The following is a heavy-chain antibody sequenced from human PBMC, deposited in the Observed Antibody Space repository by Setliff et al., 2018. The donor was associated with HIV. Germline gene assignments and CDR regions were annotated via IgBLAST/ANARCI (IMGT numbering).Heavy chain of an antibody. D-gene: IGHD5-12*01. J-gene: IGHJ4*02. V-gene: IGHV1-69*05. CDR2: IMPIFGVT. CDR3: ATRLSGYTSYYFDQ. Sequence: SVKVSCKASGGTFTSYAFNWVRQAPGQRLKWMGEIMPIFGVTKYAQKFQGRLSISTGESTRTAYMELTSLTSEDTAVYFCATRLSGYTSYYFDQWGQGTLVTVSS. CDR1: GGTFTSYA.